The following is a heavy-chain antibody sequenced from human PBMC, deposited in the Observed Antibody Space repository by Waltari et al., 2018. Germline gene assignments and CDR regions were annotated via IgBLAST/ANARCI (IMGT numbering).Heavy chain of an antibody. Sequence: QITLKESGPTLVKPTQTLTLTCPFSGFSLSTSGLGVGWIRQPPGKALEWLALIYWDDDKRYSPSLKSRLTITKDTSKNQVVLTMTNMDPVDTATYYCAHLAYCGGDCYSSPFDYWGQGTLVTVSS. CDR2: IYWDDDK. V-gene: IGHV2-5*02. CDR3: AHLAYCGGDCYSSPFDY. J-gene: IGHJ4*02. CDR1: GFSLSTSGLG. D-gene: IGHD2-21*02.